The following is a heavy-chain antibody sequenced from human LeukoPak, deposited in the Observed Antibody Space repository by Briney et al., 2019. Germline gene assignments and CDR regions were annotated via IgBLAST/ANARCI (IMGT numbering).Heavy chain of an antibody. V-gene: IGHV3-30*18. CDR1: GYTFSSYG. CDR3: AKEQLRDDYYLLP. Sequence: GRSLRLSCAASGYTFSSYGMHWVRQAPGKGLEWVAVISYDGSNKYYADSVKGRFTISRDNSKNTLYLQMNSLRAEDTAVYYCAKEQLRDDYYLLPWGQGTLVTVSS. D-gene: IGHD5-24*01. J-gene: IGHJ5*02. CDR2: ISYDGSNK.